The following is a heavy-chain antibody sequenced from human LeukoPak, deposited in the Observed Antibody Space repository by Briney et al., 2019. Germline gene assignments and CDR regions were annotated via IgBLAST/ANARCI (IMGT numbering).Heavy chain of an antibody. CDR2: ISGSGGST. V-gene: IGHV3-23*01. CDR1: GFTFSSYA. Sequence: GGSLRLSCAASGFTFSSYAMSWVRQAPGKGLEWVSAISGSGGSTYYADSVKGRFTISRDNSKNTLYLQMNSLRAEDTAVYYCAKVAGSIVGATTRYFDYWGQGTLVTVSS. J-gene: IGHJ4*02. D-gene: IGHD1-26*01. CDR3: AKVAGSIVGATTRYFDY.